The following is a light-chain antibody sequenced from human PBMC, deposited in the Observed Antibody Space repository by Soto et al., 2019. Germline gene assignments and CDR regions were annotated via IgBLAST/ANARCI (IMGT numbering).Light chain of an antibody. V-gene: IGKV3-15*01. CDR1: QSVSSN. J-gene: IGKJ2*01. CDR2: GAS. CDR3: QQSNKWPYT. Sequence: IVMTQSPATLSVSPGERATLSCRASQSVSSNLAWYQHKPGQAPRLLFYGASTRAAGIPARFSGGGSGTDFTLTISGLQSDEFAVYYCQQSNKWPYTFGQGTKLEIK.